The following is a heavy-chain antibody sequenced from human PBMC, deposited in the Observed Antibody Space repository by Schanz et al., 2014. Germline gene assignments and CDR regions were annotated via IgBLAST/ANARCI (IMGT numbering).Heavy chain of an antibody. CDR2: ISVTTTYT. Sequence: VQLVESGGGVVQPGRSLRLSCAAYGFTLSSYAMHWVRQAPGKGLEWVSDISVTTTYTNYADSVKGRFTISRDNAKNSLYLQINSHTAEDSAVDYCPREQKMAPADLVDYWGHGTLVTVSS. V-gene: IGHV3-21*05. CDR1: GFTLSSYA. CDR3: PREQKMAPADLVDY. D-gene: IGHD2-2*01. J-gene: IGHJ4*01.